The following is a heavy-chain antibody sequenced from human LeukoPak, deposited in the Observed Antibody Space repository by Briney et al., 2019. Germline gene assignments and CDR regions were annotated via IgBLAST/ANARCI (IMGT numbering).Heavy chain of an antibody. Sequence: PSGTLSLTCAVSGDSISSNNWWSWVRQPPGKGLEWIGEIYFSGSTNYNPSLKSRVILSVDKSKNQFSLNLSSVTAADTAVYYCARAKTYYYDSSGYYPAAEADYWGQGTLVTVSS. V-gene: IGHV4-4*02. CDR2: IYFSGST. CDR3: ARAKTYYYDSSGYYPAAEADY. J-gene: IGHJ4*02. CDR1: GDSISSNNW. D-gene: IGHD3-22*01.